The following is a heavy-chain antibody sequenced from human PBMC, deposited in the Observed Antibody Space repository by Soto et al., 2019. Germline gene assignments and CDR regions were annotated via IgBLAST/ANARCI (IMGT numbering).Heavy chain of an antibody. V-gene: IGHV3-30-3*01. CDR2: ISYDGSNK. CDR3: ARVFYRSIFDY. Sequence: GGSLRPSCAASGFTFSSYAMHWVRQAPGKGLEWVAVISYDGSNKYYADSVKGRFTISRDNSKNTLYLQMNSLRAEDTAVYYCARVFYRSIFDYWGQGTLVTVSS. CDR1: GFTFSSYA. D-gene: IGHD3-9*01. J-gene: IGHJ4*02.